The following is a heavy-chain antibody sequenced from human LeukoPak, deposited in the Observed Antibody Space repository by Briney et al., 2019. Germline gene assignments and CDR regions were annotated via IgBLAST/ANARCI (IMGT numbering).Heavy chain of an antibody. CDR3: ARGSRLGVVGRDAFDI. Sequence: PGGSLRLSCAASGFTFSSYSMNWVRQAPGKGLEWVSSISISSNYIYYPDSLKGRFTISRDNAKNSLYLQINSLRAEDTAVYYCARGSRLGVVGRDAFDIWGQGTMVTVSS. CDR1: GFTFSSYS. CDR2: ISISSNYI. V-gene: IGHV3-21*01. J-gene: IGHJ3*02. D-gene: IGHD3-3*01.